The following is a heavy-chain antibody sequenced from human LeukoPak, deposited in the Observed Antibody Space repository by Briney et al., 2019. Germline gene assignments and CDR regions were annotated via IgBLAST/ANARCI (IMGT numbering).Heavy chain of an antibody. CDR3: ASRPITMIVVVNGDY. Sequence: PSETLSLTCTVSGGSISSSSYYCGWIRQPPGKGLEWIGSIYYSGSTYYNPSLKSRVTISVDTSKNQFSLKLSSVTAADTAVYYCASRPITMIVVVNGDYWGQGTLVTVSS. CDR2: IYYSGST. CDR1: GGSISSSSYY. D-gene: IGHD3-22*01. V-gene: IGHV4-39*01. J-gene: IGHJ4*02.